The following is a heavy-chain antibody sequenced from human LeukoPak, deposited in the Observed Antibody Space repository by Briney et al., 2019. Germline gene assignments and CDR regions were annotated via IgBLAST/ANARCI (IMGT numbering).Heavy chain of an antibody. Sequence: SETLSLTCAVSGGSISSSNWWSWVRQPPGKGLEWIGEIYHSGSTNYNPSLKSRVTISVDKSKNQFSLKLSSVTAADTAVYYCASCPDYGDYVGLNWFDPWGQGTLVTVSS. D-gene: IGHD4-17*01. V-gene: IGHV4-4*02. CDR1: GGSISSSNW. CDR3: ASCPDYGDYVGLNWFDP. J-gene: IGHJ5*02. CDR2: IYHSGST.